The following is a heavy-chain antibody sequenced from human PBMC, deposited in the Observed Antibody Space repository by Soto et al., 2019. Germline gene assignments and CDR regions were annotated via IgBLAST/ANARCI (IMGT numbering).Heavy chain of an antibody. D-gene: IGHD3-9*01. CDR2: TYYSGST. Sequence: PSETLSLTCTVSGGSISSSSYYWGWIRQPPGKGLEWIGSTYYSGSTYYNPSLKSRVTISVDTTKNQFSLKLSSVTAADTAVYYCARLDILTGYYLYWGQGTLVTVSS. CDR1: GGSISSSSYY. J-gene: IGHJ4*02. CDR3: ARLDILTGYYLY. V-gene: IGHV4-39*01.